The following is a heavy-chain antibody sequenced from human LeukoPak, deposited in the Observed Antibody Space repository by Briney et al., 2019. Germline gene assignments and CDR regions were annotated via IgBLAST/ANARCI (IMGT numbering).Heavy chain of an antibody. CDR3: ASLGTKTGTTKVPFDY. J-gene: IGHJ4*02. V-gene: IGHV1-46*01. Sequence: ASVKVSCKASGYTFTSYYMHWVRQAPGQGLEWMGIINPSGGSTSYAQKFQGRVTMTRDTSTSTVYMELSSLRSEDMAVYYCASLGTKTGTTKVPFDYWGQGTLVTVSS. D-gene: IGHD1-7*01. CDR1: GYTFTSYY. CDR2: INPSGGST.